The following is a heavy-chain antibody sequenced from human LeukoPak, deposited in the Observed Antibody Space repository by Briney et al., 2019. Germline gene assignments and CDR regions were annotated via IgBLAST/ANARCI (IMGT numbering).Heavy chain of an antibody. V-gene: IGHV3-23*01. Sequence: GGSLRLSCAASGFTFDYSAMTWVRQAPEKGLEWVSTINTGDITFYANSVKGRFTISRDNSKDALFLQMNSLRAEDTAVYYCVKGGFTYYDDWGQGTLVTVSS. J-gene: IGHJ4*02. CDR1: GFTFDYSA. D-gene: IGHD3-22*01. CDR3: VKGGFTYYDD. CDR2: INTGDIT.